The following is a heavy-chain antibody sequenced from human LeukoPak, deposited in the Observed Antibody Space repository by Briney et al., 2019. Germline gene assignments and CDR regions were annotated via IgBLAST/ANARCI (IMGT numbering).Heavy chain of an antibody. Sequence: ASVKVSCKASGYTFTSYAMHWVRQAPGQRLEWMGWINAGNGNTKYSQKFQGRVTITRDTSASTAYMELSSLRSEDTAVYYCARVGIAATGGYFDYWGQGTLVTVSS. V-gene: IGHV1-3*01. CDR3: ARVGIAATGGYFDY. D-gene: IGHD6-13*01. CDR1: GYTFTSYA. J-gene: IGHJ4*02. CDR2: INAGNGNT.